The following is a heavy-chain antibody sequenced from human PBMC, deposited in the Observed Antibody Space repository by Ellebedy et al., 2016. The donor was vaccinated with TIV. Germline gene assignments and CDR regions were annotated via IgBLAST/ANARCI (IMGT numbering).Heavy chain of an antibody. J-gene: IGHJ4*02. CDR2: KKFHDSDA. V-gene: IGHV3-74*01. Sequence: PGGSLRLSCAASGFPFSTSYIHWVRQAPGKGLVWVSRKKFHDSDAIYADSVRGRFTISRDNSKNTVYLHMNSLRAEATAVYYCARDGGNHNFDYWGQGTLVTVSS. CDR1: GFPFSTSY. CDR3: ARDGGNHNFDY. D-gene: IGHD1-14*01.